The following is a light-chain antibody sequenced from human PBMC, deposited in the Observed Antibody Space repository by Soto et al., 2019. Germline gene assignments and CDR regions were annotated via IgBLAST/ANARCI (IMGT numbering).Light chain of an antibody. Sequence: QSVLTQPPSVSGAPGQRVTISCTGSSSNIGTGYDVPWYQQLPGAAPKLLIYGNINRPSGVPDRFSGSKSGTSASLAITGLQDEDEADYYCQSFDSSRSGWVFGGGTKLTVL. CDR2: GNI. V-gene: IGLV1-40*01. J-gene: IGLJ3*02. CDR1: SSNIGTGYD. CDR3: QSFDSSRSGWV.